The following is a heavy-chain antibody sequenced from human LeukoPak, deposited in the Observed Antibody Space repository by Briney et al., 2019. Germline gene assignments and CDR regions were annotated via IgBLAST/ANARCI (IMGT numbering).Heavy chain of an antibody. Sequence: SETLSLTCTVSGSISIYYWGWIRQPPGKGLEWIGSIYYSGSTYYNPSLKSRVTISVDTSKNQFSLKLSSVTAADTAVYYCARHIGWFDPWGQGTLVTVSS. CDR1: GSISIYY. CDR3: ARHIGWFDP. D-gene: IGHD5-12*01. V-gene: IGHV4-39*07. J-gene: IGHJ5*02. CDR2: IYYSGST.